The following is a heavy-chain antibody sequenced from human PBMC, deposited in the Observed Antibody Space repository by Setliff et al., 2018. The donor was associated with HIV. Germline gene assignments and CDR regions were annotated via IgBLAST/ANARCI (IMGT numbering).Heavy chain of an antibody. J-gene: IGHJ4*02. Sequence: LRLSCAASGFTFSSYAMTWVRQAPGKGVEWVSVIFSGDDSTYYADSVKGRFIISRDNSKNTLYLQMNSLRAEDTAVYFCARYVRPPYYFDYWGQGALVTVSS. CDR3: ARYVRPPYYFDY. CDR1: GFTFSSYA. D-gene: IGHD3-10*01. V-gene: IGHV3-23*03. CDR2: IFSGDDST.